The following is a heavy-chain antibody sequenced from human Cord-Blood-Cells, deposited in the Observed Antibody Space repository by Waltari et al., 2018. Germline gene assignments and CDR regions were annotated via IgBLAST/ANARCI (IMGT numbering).Heavy chain of an antibody. D-gene: IGHD6-13*01. CDR1: GVTFSSYA. CDR2: ISYDGSNK. V-gene: IGHV3-30-3*01. Sequence: QVRQVESGGGGVKPGRLPRLAWAAPGVTFSSYAMHWVRQAPGKGLGWVAVISYDGSNKYYADSVKCRFTISRDNSKNTLYLQMNSLRAEDTAVYYCARDSSSWYYWGQGTLVTVSS. CDR3: ARDSSSWYY. J-gene: IGHJ4*02.